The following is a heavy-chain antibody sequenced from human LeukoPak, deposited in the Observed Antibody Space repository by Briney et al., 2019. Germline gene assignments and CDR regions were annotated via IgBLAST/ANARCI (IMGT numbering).Heavy chain of an antibody. CDR3: ARVHLPYYYYYMDV. V-gene: IGHV4-34*01. J-gene: IGHJ6*03. CDR1: GFTVSSNS. Sequence: KAGGSLRLSCTVSGFTVSSNSMSWVRQPPGKGLEWIGEINHSGSTNYNPSLKSRVTISVDTSKNQFSLKLSSVTAADTAVYYCARVHLPYYYYYMDVWGKGTTVTVSS. CDR2: INHSGST.